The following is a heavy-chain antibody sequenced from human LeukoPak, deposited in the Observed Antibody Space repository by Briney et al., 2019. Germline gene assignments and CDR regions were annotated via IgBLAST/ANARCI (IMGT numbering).Heavy chain of an antibody. V-gene: IGHV4-30-2*01. D-gene: IGHD3-10*01. CDR2: IYHSGST. CDR1: GGSISSGGYS. Sequence: PSETLSLTCAVSGGSISSGGYSWSWIRQPPGKGLEWIGYIYHSGSTYYNPSLKSRVTISVDRSKNQFSLKLSSVTAADTAVYYCARGVRVRGAMGFDYWGQGTLVTVSS. J-gene: IGHJ4*02. CDR3: ARGVRVRGAMGFDY.